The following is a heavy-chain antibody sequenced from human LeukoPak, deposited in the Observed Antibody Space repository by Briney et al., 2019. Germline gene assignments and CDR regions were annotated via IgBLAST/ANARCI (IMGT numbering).Heavy chain of an antibody. V-gene: IGHV1-46*01. J-gene: IGHJ4*02. CDR2: INPSGGST. D-gene: IGHD4-23*01. CDR1: GYTFTSYY. Sequence: ASVKVSCKASGYTFTSYYMHWVRQAPGQGLEWMGIINPSGGSTSYAQRFQGRATMTRDTSTSTVYMELSSLRSEDTAVYYCARVDYGGNLDYWGQGTLVTVSS. CDR3: ARVDYGGNLDY.